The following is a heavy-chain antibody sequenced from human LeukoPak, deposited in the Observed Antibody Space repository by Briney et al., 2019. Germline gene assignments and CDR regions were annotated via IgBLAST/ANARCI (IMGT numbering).Heavy chain of an antibody. D-gene: IGHD4/OR15-4a*01. CDR1: GFTFSSYW. CDR3: ARRAGAYSHPYDY. Sequence: GGSLRLSCAASGFTFSSYWMHWVRQAPEKGLVWVSRINTDGSSTAYADSVQGRFSISRDNAKNTLYLQMNSLRAEDTAVYYCARRAGAYSHPYDYWGQGTLVTVSS. V-gene: IGHV3-74*03. CDR2: INTDGSST. J-gene: IGHJ4*02.